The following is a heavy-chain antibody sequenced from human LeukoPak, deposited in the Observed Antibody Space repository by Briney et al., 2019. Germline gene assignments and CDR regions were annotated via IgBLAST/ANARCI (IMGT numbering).Heavy chain of an antibody. Sequence: ASVKVSCKASGYTFTGYYMHWVRQAPGQGLEWMGWINPNSGGTNYAQKFQGRVTMTRDTSISTAYMELSSLRSDDTAMYYCARGLYPVTTVTTGGYWGQGTLVTVSS. D-gene: IGHD4-17*01. CDR1: GYTFTGYY. V-gene: IGHV1-2*02. CDR2: INPNSGGT. J-gene: IGHJ4*02. CDR3: ARGLYPVTTVTTGGY.